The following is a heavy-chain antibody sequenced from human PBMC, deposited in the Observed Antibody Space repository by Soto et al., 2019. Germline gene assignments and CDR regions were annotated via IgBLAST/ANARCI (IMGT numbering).Heavy chain of an antibody. V-gene: IGHV1-18*01. CDR1: GYTFTCYG. D-gene: IGHD2-15*01. CDR3: ARFFYCSGGSCYSLSAFDI. CDR2: ISAYNGNT. Sequence: ASVKASCKASGYTFTCYGISWVRQAPGQGLEWMGWISAYNGNTNYAQKLQGRVTMTTDTSTSTAYMELRSLRSDDTAVYYCARFFYCSGGSCYSLSAFDIWGQGTMVTVSS. J-gene: IGHJ3*02.